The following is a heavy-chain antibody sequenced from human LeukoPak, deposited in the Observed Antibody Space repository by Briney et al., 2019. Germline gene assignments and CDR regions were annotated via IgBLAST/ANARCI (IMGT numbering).Heavy chain of an antibody. CDR2: ISSSSSYI. CDR1: GFTFSSYS. Sequence: GSLRLSCAASGFTFSSYSMNWVRQAPGKGLEWVSSISSSSSYIYCADSVKGRFTISRDNAKNSLYLQMNSLRAEDTAVYYCARDIPVAGPPFDYWGQGTLVTVSS. CDR3: ARDIPVAGPPFDY. V-gene: IGHV3-21*01. J-gene: IGHJ4*02. D-gene: IGHD6-19*01.